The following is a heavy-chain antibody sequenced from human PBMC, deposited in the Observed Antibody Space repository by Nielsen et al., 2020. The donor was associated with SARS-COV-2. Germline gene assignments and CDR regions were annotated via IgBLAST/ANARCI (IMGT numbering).Heavy chain of an antibody. CDR1: GFRFTSYT. CDR2: IGGRGSVT. J-gene: IGHJ6*03. CDR3: ARVVQNSNYYYYMDV. V-gene: IGHV3-23*01. Sequence: GESLKISCAASGFRFTSYTMNWVRQAPGKGLEWLTGIGGRGSVTYYADSVKGRFTISRDNSKNTLSLQMNSLRVEDTAVYYCARVVQNSNYYYYMDVCGKGTTVTVSS.